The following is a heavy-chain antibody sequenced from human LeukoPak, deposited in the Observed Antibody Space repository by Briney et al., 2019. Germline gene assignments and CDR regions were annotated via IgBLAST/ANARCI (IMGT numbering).Heavy chain of an antibody. D-gene: IGHD6-6*01. CDR3: VGYSSSPGIDY. J-gene: IGHJ4*02. CDR2: INPSGGST. CDR1: VYTFTSYY. V-gene: IGHV1-46*01. Sequence: ASVMVSCKASVYTFTSYYMHWVRQAPGQGLGGMGIINPSGGSTSYAQKFQGRVTMTRDVSTSTVYMELSSLRSEDTAVYYCVGYSSSPGIDYWGQGTLVTVSS.